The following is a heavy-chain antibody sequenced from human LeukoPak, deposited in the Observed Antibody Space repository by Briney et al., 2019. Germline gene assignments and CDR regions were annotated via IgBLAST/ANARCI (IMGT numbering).Heavy chain of an antibody. Sequence: SVKVSCKASGGTFSRYAISWVRQAPGQGLEWMGGIIPIFGTANYAQKFQGRVTITADESTSTAYMEMSSLRSEDTAVYYCARSPGGDPQGRLDHWGQGTLVTVSS. J-gene: IGHJ4*02. D-gene: IGHD3-16*01. CDR1: GGTFSRYA. CDR2: IIPIFGTA. CDR3: ARSPGGDPQGRLDH. V-gene: IGHV1-69*13.